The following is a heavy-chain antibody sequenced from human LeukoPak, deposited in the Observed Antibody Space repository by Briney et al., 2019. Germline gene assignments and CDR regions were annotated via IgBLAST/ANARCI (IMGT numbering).Heavy chain of an antibody. CDR2: INPNSGGT. V-gene: IGHV1-2*02. D-gene: IGHD3-22*01. J-gene: IGHJ3*02. Sequence: GASVKVSCKASGYTFTGYYMHGVRQAPGQGPEWMGWINPNSGGTNYAQEFQGRVTMTRDTSISTAYMELSRLRSDDTAVYYCARARQWLLLPEDAFDIWGQGTMVTVSS. CDR3: ARARQWLLLPEDAFDI. CDR1: GYTFTGYY.